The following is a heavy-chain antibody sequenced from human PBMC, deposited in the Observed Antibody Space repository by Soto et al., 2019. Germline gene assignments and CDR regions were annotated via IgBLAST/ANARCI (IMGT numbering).Heavy chain of an antibody. CDR1: GASIGRGYY. CDR3: ASATPAAAVDH. J-gene: IGHJ4*02. Sequence: QVHLQESGPGLVKPAQTLSLTCTVSGASIGRGYYWSWIRQHPGKGLQWLGYISYSGSTYYNPSLKSQFTISADTSKNQFSLRLTSATAADTAVYYCASATPAAAVDHWGQGALVTVSS. D-gene: IGHD2-2*01. CDR2: ISYSGST. V-gene: IGHV4-31*01.